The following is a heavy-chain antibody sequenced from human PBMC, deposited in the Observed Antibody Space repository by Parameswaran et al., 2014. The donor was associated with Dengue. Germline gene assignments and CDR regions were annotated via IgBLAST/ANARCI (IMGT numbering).Heavy chain of an antibody. Sequence: WVRQAPGQRLEWIGWIVYGTGKTNYAQNFQGRLTFVRDTSTSTVYMELSSLRSDDTAVYYCAAPFYYDSSGNSLDHWGQGTLVTVSS. CDR3: AAPFYYDSSGNSLDH. V-gene: IGHV1-58*01. J-gene: IGHJ4*02. D-gene: IGHD3-22*01. CDR2: IVYGTGKT.